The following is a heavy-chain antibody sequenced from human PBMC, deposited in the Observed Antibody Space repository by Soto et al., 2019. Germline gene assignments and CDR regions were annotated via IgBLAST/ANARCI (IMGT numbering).Heavy chain of an antibody. V-gene: IGHV1-46*01. J-gene: IGHJ6*02. CDR1: GYTFTSYY. Sequence: ASVKVSCKASGYTFTSYYMHWVRQAPGQGLEWMGIINPSGGSTSYAQKFQGRVTMTRDTSTSTVYMELSSLRSEDTAVYYCERAGLFRGKNSRSWLNYTYSGLEVWAQG. D-gene: IGHD6-13*01. CDR2: INPSGGST. CDR3: ERAGLFRGKNSRSWLNYTYSGLEV.